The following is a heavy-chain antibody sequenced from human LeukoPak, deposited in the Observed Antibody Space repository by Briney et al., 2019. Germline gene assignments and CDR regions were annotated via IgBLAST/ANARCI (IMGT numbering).Heavy chain of an antibody. Sequence: GGSLRLSCAASGFTFSGYEMNWVRQAPGEGLEWVSYITSSGSTMCYADSVRGRFTVSRDNAKSSLYLQMNSVRAEDTAVYYCARVSMLADDYWGQGTLVTVSS. D-gene: IGHD2-15*01. J-gene: IGHJ4*02. V-gene: IGHV3-48*03. CDR1: GFTFSGYE. CDR3: ARVSMLADDY. CDR2: ITSSGSTM.